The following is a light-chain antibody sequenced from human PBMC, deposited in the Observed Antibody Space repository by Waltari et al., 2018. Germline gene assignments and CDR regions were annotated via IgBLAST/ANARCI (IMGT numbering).Light chain of an antibody. CDR1: SGHSSYA. J-gene: IGLJ2*01. V-gene: IGLV4-69*01. CDR3: QTWTTGIVL. CDR2: LNSVGSH. Sequence: QPVLTQSPSASASLGASVKLTCTLSSGHSSYAIAWHQQQQGKAPRYLMRLNSVGSHSKGDGIPDRFSGSSSGAERYLTISNLQSEDEADYYCQTWTTGIVLFGGGTRLTVL.